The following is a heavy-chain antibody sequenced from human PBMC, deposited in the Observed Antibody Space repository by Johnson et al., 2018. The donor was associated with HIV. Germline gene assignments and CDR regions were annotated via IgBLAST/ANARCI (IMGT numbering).Heavy chain of an antibody. Sequence: VLLVESGGGLIQPGGSLRLSCAASGFTVSASSMIWVRQAPGEGLKWVSLIYTGDRTSYADSVPGRFPISTDTSKNTLYLQMNALRAEDTAVYYCAISIPRPGWGDALDIWGQGTMVTVSS. J-gene: IGHJ3*02. CDR2: IYTGDRT. CDR3: AISIPRPGWGDALDI. V-gene: IGHV3-53*01. D-gene: IGHD3-16*01. CDR1: GFTVSASS.